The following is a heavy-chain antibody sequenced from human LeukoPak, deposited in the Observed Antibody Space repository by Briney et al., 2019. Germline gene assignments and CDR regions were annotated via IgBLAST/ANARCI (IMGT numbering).Heavy chain of an antibody. Sequence: KPSETLSLTCTVSGGSISSSSYYWGWIRQPPGKGLEWIGSIYYSGSTYYNPSLKSRVTISVDTSKNQFSLKLSSVTAADTAVYYCAIHLNWFDPWGQGTPVTVSS. CDR3: AIHLNWFDP. V-gene: IGHV4-39*01. J-gene: IGHJ5*02. CDR1: GGSISSSSYY. CDR2: IYYSGST.